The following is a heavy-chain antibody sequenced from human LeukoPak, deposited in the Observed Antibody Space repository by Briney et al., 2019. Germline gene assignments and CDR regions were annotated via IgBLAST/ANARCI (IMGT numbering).Heavy chain of an antibody. CDR1: GFTFSSYA. CDR2: ISGSGGST. Sequence: GGSLRLSCAASGFTFSSYAMSWVRQAPGKGLEWVSAISGSGGSTYYADSVKGRFTISRDNSKNTLYLQMNSLRAEDTAVYYCAKDSITISGVANLDDAFDIWGQGTMVTVSS. J-gene: IGHJ3*02. CDR3: AKDSITISGVANLDDAFDI. V-gene: IGHV3-23*01. D-gene: IGHD3-3*01.